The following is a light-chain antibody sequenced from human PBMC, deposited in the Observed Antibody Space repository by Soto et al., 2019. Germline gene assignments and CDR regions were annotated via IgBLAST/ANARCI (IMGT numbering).Light chain of an antibody. CDR3: SSYTSSSTYV. CDR2: DVS. Sequence: QSVLTQPASVSGSPGQSITISCTGTSSDVGGYNYVSWYQQYPGKAPKPMIYDVSNRPSGVSYRFSGSKSGNTASLTISGLQAEDEADYYFSSYTSSSTYVFGTGTKVTVL. CDR1: SSDVGGYNY. J-gene: IGLJ1*01. V-gene: IGLV2-14*01.